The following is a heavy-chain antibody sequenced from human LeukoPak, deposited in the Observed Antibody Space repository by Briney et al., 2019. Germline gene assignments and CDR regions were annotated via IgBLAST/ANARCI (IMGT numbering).Heavy chain of an antibody. V-gene: IGHV3-23*01. Sequence: GGSLRLSCAASGFTFSSYAMSWVRQAPGKGLEWVSAISGSGGSTYCADSVKGRFTISRDNSKNTLYLQMNSLRAEDTAVYYCAKWGVGYCSSTSCYGVLFDYWGQGTLVTVSS. J-gene: IGHJ4*02. CDR2: ISGSGGST. CDR3: AKWGVGYCSSTSCYGVLFDY. CDR1: GFTFSSYA. D-gene: IGHD2-2*01.